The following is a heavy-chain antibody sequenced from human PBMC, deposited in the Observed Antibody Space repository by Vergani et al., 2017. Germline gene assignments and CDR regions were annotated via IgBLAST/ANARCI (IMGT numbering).Heavy chain of an antibody. CDR1: GFTFSSYS. V-gene: IGHV3-48*02. J-gene: IGHJ3*02. Sequence: EVQLVESGGGLVQPGGSLRLSCAASGFTFSSYSMNWVRQAPGKGLEWVSYISSSSTIYYADSVKGRFTISRDNAKNSLYLQMNSLRDEDTAVYYCARDWTTVGDDAFDIWGQGTMVTVSS. CDR3: ARDWTTVGDDAFDI. D-gene: IGHD4-23*01. CDR2: ISSSSTI.